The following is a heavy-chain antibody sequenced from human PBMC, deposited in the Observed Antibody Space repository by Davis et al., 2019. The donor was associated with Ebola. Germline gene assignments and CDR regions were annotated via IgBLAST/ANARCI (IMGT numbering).Heavy chain of an antibody. D-gene: IGHD5-18*01. J-gene: IGHJ4*02. CDR2: ISGSSGTT. Sequence: GESLKISCVASGFTFNTYWMSWVRQAPGKGLEWLSTISGSSGTTHYADSVKGRFTISRDNSKNTLSLQVNSLRAEDTAVYFCAKDRGFNYGSDYWGQGTLVTVSS. CDR1: GFTFNTYW. CDR3: AKDRGFNYGSDY. V-gene: IGHV3-23*01.